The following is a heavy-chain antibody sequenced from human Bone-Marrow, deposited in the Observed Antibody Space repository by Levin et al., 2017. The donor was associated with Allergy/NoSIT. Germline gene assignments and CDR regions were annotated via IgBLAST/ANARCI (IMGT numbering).Heavy chain of an antibody. V-gene: IGHV1-2*02. J-gene: IGHJ3*02. CDR3: ARDPGTAPPGVPDAFET. Sequence: ASVKVSCKASGYTFSDYYIHWVRQAPGQGLEWLGWINPKSGATKYAQKFQGRVTVSSDTTTSMAYMDLRRLTSEDAPVYYCARDPGTAPPGVPDAFETWSQGTLVTVSS. CDR1: GYTFSDYY. CDR2: INPKSGAT. D-gene: IGHD2-8*01.